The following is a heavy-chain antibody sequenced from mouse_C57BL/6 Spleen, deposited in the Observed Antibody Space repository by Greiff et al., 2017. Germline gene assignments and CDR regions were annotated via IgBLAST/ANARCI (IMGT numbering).Heavy chain of an antibody. CDR3: AREGDYDVGDY. V-gene: IGHV3-6*01. D-gene: IGHD2-4*01. J-gene: IGHJ2*01. CDR1: GYSITSGYY. Sequence: EVQRVESGPGLVKPSQSLSLTCSVTGYSITSGYYWNWIRQFPGNKLEWMGYISYDGSNNYNPSLKNRISITRDTSKNQFFLKLNSVTTEDTATYYCAREGDYDVGDYWGQGTTLTVSS. CDR2: ISYDGSN.